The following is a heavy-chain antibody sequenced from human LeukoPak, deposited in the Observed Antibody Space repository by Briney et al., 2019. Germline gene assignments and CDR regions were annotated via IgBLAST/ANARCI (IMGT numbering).Heavy chain of an antibody. CDR1: GFTFSGYS. CDR3: ARAGGYSYGYSFDY. Sequence: GGSLRLSCAASGFTFSGYSMNWVRQAPGKGLEWVSYITSSSSAIYYADSVKGRFTISRDNAKNSLYLQMNSLRAEDTAVYHCARAGGYSYGYSFDYWGQGTLVTVSS. CDR2: ITSSSSAI. D-gene: IGHD5-18*01. J-gene: IGHJ4*02. V-gene: IGHV3-48*01.